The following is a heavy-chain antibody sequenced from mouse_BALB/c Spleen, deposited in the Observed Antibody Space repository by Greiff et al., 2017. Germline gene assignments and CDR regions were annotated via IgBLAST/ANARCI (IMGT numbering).Heavy chain of an antibody. CDR2: INPYNDGT. V-gene: IGHV1-14*01. J-gene: IGHJ4*01. CDR3: ARGGLRKGIYYAMDY. Sequence: EVQLQQSGPELVKPGASVKMSCKASGYTFTSYVMHWVKQKPGQGLEWIGYINPYNDGTKYNEKFKGKATLTSDKSSSTAYMELSSLTSEDSAVYYCARGGLRKGIYYAMDYWGQGASVTVSS. D-gene: IGHD2-4*01. CDR1: GYTFTSYV.